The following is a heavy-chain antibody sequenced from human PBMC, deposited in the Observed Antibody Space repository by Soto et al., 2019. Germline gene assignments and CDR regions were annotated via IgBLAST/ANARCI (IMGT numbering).Heavy chain of an antibody. J-gene: IGHJ4*02. CDR1: GYTFTGYY. CDR2: INPNSGGT. V-gene: IGHV1-2*02. Sequence: ASVKVSCKASGYTFTGYYMHWVRQAPGQGLEWMGWINPNSGGTNYAQKFQGRVTMTRDTSISTAYMELSRLRSDDTAVYYCARSRVVIIHFDYWGQGTLVTVSS. D-gene: IGHD3-3*01. CDR3: ARSRVVIIHFDY.